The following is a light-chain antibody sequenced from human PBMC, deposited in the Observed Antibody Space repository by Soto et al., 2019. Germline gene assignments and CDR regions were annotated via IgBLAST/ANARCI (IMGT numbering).Light chain of an antibody. CDR1: QCLLHITGETF. CDR2: EVS. V-gene: IGKV2D-29*02. CDR3: MQSTQLPPT. J-gene: IGKJ5*01. Sequence: VMTPTPVSLSVATGQPACISCKSSQCLLHITGETFLFWYLQKPGQSPQLLIYEVSTRVSGVPDRFSGSGSGTDFTLEISRVETDDVGIYYCMQSTQLPPTFGQGTRLEIK.